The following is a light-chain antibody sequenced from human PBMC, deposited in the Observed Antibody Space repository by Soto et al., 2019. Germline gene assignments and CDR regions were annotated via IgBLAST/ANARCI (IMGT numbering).Light chain of an antibody. CDR2: KAS. Sequence: DLKMTQSPSSVPASVGVGVTISCRASQSVASWLAWYQQSPGKAPRLLIYKASSLESGVPSRFSGSGSGTEFTLTISSLQPDDFATYYCQQYNSYPLTFGGGTKVDNK. CDR1: QSVASW. J-gene: IGKJ4*01. CDR3: QQYNSYPLT. V-gene: IGKV1-5*03.